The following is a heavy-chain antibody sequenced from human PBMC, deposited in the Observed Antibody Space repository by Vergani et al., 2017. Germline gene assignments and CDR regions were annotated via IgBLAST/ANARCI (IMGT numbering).Heavy chain of an antibody. Sequence: QVQLVESGGGVVQPGRSLRLSCAASGFTFSSYGMHWVRQAPGQGLEWMGIINPSGGSTSYAQKFQGRVTMTRDTSTSTVYMELSSLRSEDTAVYYCARYGLEQPYYFDYWGQGTLVTVSS. CDR1: GFTFSSYG. J-gene: IGHJ4*02. CDR2: INPSGGST. CDR3: ARYGLEQPYYFDY. D-gene: IGHD1/OR15-1a*01. V-gene: IGHV1-46*01.